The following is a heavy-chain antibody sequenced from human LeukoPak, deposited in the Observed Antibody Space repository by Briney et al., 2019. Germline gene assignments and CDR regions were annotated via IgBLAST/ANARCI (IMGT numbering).Heavy chain of an antibody. J-gene: IGHJ4*02. Sequence: PGGSLRLSCAASGFTFSSYSMNWVRQAPGKGLEWVSYISSGSTTIYYADSVRGRFTISRDNAKNSLYLQMNSLRAEDTAVYYCARDLDTDVDMAIAVAGTMGDYWGQGTLVTVSA. CDR1: GFTFSSYS. D-gene: IGHD6-19*01. CDR3: ARDLDTDVDMAIAVAGTMGDY. CDR2: ISSGSTTI. V-gene: IGHV3-48*04.